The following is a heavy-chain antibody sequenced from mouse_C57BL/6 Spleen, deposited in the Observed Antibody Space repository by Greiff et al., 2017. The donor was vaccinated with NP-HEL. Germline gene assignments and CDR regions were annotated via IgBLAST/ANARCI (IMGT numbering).Heavy chain of an antibody. CDR3: ARWDYDGWYFDV. Sequence: VKLMESGAELARPGASVKMSCKASGYTFTSYTMHWVKQRPGQGLEWIGYINPSSGYTKYNQKFKDKATLTADKSSSTAYMQLSSLTSEDSAVYYCARWDYDGWYFDVWGTGTTVTVSS. CDR2: INPSSGYT. CDR1: GYTFTSYT. J-gene: IGHJ1*03. V-gene: IGHV1-4*01. D-gene: IGHD2-4*01.